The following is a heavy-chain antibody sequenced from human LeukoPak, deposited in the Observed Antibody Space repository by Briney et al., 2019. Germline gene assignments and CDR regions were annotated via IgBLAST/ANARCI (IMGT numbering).Heavy chain of an antibody. Sequence: PGGSLRLSCATSGFIFSNYWMSWVRQAPGKGLEWVANIKQDGSETYYVDSVKGRFTISRDDAKNSLYLQMNSLRAEDTAVYYCARDVDYANPRHDYWGQGTLVTVSS. CDR3: ARDVDYANPRHDY. J-gene: IGHJ4*02. D-gene: IGHD4/OR15-4a*01. CDR2: IKQDGSET. CDR1: GFIFSNYW. V-gene: IGHV3-7*01.